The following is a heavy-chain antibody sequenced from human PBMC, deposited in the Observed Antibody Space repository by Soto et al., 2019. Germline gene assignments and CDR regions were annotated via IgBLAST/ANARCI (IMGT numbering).Heavy chain of an antibody. D-gene: IGHD3-22*01. CDR1: GYTFNGYG. CDR3: ARDISYYHQYSGYSNLDS. Sequence: QVQLVQSGAEVKRPGASVKVSCRVAGYTFNGYGISWMRQAPGQGLEWMGWVSGNNGDTKYVEKYQGRVTMSIDTSTSPDYLELRSLRSDDTSVYYCARDISYYHQYSGYSNLDSGGQGTLVTVSP. CDR2: VSGNNGDT. V-gene: IGHV1-18*01. J-gene: IGHJ4*02.